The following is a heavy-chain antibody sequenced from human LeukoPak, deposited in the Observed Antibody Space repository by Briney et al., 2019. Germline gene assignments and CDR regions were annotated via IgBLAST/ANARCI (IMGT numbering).Heavy chain of an antibody. V-gene: IGHV4-34*01. CDR1: GGSFSGYY. CDR3: ASHSPDGEGFDY. J-gene: IGHJ4*02. Sequence: PSETLSLTCAVYGGSFSGYYWSWIRQPPGKGLEWIGEINHSGSTNYNPSLKSRVTISVDTSKNQFSLKLSSVTAADTAVYYCASHSPDGEGFDYWGQGTLVTVSS. CDR2: INHSGST. D-gene: IGHD3-10*01.